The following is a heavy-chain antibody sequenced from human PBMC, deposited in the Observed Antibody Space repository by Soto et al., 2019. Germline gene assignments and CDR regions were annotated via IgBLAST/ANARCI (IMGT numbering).Heavy chain of an antibody. CDR3: AKDSFFMITFGGVQLDY. J-gene: IGHJ4*02. CDR2: IGVSGGST. V-gene: IGHV3-23*01. Sequence: GGSLRLSCAASGFTFSSYAMSWVRQAPGKGLEWVSAIGVSGGSTYYAASVKARFTISRANSKNTLYLQMNSLRAEDTAVYYCAKDSFFMITFGGVQLDYWGQGTLVTVSS. D-gene: IGHD3-16*01. CDR1: GFTFSSYA.